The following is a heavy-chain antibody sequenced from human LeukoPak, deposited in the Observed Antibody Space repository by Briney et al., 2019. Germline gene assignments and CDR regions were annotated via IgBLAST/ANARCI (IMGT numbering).Heavy chain of an antibody. CDR2: IYYSGST. D-gene: IGHD1-26*01. Sequence: SETLSLTCTVSGGSISSYYWSWIRQPPGKGLEWIGYIYYSGSTNYNPSLKSRVTISVDTSKNQFSLKLSSVTAADTAVYYCARTLVGALDYWGQGTLVTVSS. CDR3: ARTLVGALDY. CDR1: GGSISSYY. V-gene: IGHV4-59*01. J-gene: IGHJ4*02.